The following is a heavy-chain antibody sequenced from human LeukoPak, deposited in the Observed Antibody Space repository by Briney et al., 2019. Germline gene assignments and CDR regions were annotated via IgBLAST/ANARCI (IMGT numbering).Heavy chain of an antibody. CDR1: GVSMSAFQ. CDR3: ARHEEGYSSSNQRGFDP. Sequence: SETLSLTCTVSGVSMSAFQWSWVRQSPERGLEWIGCVNTKGETNYNPSLKSRVITSVDTSKSQFSLRLTSVTAADTAVYYCARHEEGYSSSNQRGFDPWGQGTLVTVSS. V-gene: IGHV4-4*09. CDR2: VNTKGET. D-gene: IGHD6-13*01. J-gene: IGHJ5*02.